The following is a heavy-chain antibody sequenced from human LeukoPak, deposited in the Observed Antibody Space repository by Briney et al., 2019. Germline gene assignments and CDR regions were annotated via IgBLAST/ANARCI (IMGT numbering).Heavy chain of an antibody. CDR2: INPSGGST. D-gene: IGHD1-14*01. CDR1: GYTFTSYY. Sequence: GASVKVSCKASGYTFTSYYMYWVRQAPGQGLEWMGIINPSGGSTSYAQKFQGRVTLTRDTSTSTVYIELSSLRSEDTAVYYCARDIAGGWNYFDYWGQGTLVTVSS. V-gene: IGHV1-46*01. CDR3: ARDIAGGWNYFDY. J-gene: IGHJ4*02.